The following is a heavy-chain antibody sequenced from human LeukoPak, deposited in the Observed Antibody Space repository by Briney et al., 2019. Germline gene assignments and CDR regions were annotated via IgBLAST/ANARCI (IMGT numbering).Heavy chain of an antibody. CDR3: ARDPYCSSTSCYYYYGMDV. J-gene: IGHJ6*04. D-gene: IGHD2-2*01. CDR1: GGSVSSGSYY. Sequence: PSETLSLTCTVSGGSVSSGSYYWSWIRQPPGKGLEWIGYIYYSGSTNYNPSLKSRVTISVDTSKNQFSLKLSSVAAADTAVYYCARDPYCSSTSCYYYYGMDVWGKGTTVTVSS. V-gene: IGHV4-61*01. CDR2: IYYSGST.